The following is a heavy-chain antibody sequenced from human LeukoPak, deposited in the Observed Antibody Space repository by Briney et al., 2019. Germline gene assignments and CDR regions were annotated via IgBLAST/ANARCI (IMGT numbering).Heavy chain of an antibody. CDR1: GGSISNKY. CDR3: ARRHVQYSSSSDPYYFDY. D-gene: IGHD6-6*01. J-gene: IGHJ4*02. V-gene: IGHV4-59*01. Sequence: PSVTLSLTCTVSGGSISNKYWSWIRQPPGKGLEWSGYIYYSGSTNYNPSLKSRVTISVDTSKNQFSLKLNSVTAADTAVYYCARRHVQYSSSSDPYYFDYWGQGTLVTVSS. CDR2: IYYSGST.